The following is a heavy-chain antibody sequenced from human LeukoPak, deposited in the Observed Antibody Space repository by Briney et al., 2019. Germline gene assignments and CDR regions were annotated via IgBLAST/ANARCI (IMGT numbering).Heavy chain of an antibody. V-gene: IGHV3-23*01. D-gene: IGHD2-2*01. CDR3: AKEVPCSSTSCFSPALDY. Sequence: GSLRLSCATSGFTFSAYSMSWVRQAPGKGLEWVSAISGSAASTYHADSVKGRFTISRDNSKNTLYLQMNSLRAEDTALYCCAKEVPCSSTSCFSPALDYWGQGTLVTVSS. CDR1: GFTFSAYS. J-gene: IGHJ4*02. CDR2: ISGSAAST.